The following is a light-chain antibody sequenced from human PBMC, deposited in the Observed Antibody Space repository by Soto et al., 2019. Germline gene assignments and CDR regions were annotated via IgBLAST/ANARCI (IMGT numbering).Light chain of an antibody. V-gene: IGKV1-39*01. J-gene: IGKJ4*01. CDR1: QDISNR. CDR2: AAS. Sequence: DIQMTQSPSALSAAVGDRVTITCRASQDISNRLGWFQQRPGKAPKRLISAASSLQSGVPSRFGGSGSGTDFTLTISSLQPEDFATYYCQQTYSAPPHTFGGGTKVEIK. CDR3: QQTYSAPPHT.